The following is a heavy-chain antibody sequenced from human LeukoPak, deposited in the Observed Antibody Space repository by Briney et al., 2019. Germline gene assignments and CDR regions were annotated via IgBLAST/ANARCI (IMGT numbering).Heavy chain of an antibody. CDR2: ISGSGGHT. J-gene: IGHJ4*02. Sequence: QSGGSLRLSCEASGFTFTSYAMTWVRQAPGKGLEWVSGISGSGGHTYNADSVEGRFIISRDNSKNTVSLQMNSLRAEDTAVYYCARALGRWVGATKLDYWGQGTLVTVSS. CDR1: GFTFTSYA. V-gene: IGHV3-23*01. D-gene: IGHD1-26*01. CDR3: ARALGRWVGATKLDY.